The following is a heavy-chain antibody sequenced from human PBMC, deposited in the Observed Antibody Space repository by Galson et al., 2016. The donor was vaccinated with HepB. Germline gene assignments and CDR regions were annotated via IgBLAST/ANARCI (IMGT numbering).Heavy chain of an antibody. J-gene: IGHJ4*02. D-gene: IGHD6-19*01. V-gene: IGHV3-23*01. Sequence: SLRLSCAASGFTFSSYAMSWVRQAPGKGLEWVSAISGGGDTTYYADSVKGRFTMSRDNSENTLYLQMNSLRAEDTAVYYCAKPAVAGQSRFFDYWGQGTLVTVSS. CDR1: GFTFSSYA. CDR3: AKPAVAGQSRFFDY. CDR2: ISGGGDTT.